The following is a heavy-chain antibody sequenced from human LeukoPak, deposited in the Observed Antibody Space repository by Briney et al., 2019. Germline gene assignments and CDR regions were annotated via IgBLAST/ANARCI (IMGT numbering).Heavy chain of an antibody. J-gene: IGHJ4*02. CDR1: GFTFSSYG. D-gene: IGHD4-17*01. CDR2: ISYDGSNK. Sequence: GGSLRLSCAASGFTFSSYGMHWVRQAPGKGLEWVAVISYDGSNKYYADSVKGRFTISRDNSKNTLYLQMNSLRAEDTAVYYCATSTVTTAQYFDYWGQGTLVTVSS. CDR3: ATSTVTTAQYFDY. V-gene: IGHV3-30*03.